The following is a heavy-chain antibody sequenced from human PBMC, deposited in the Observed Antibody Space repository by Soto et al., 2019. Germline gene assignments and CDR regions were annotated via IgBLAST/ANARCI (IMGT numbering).Heavy chain of an antibody. J-gene: IGHJ5*02. CDR2: IGGTADAT. CDR3: AREAGPDDGRWDCFDT. CDR1: XFTFSDYA. D-gene: IGHD3-22*01. Sequence: QLLESGGGLVQPGGSLRLSCAASXFTFSDYAMSWVSQAPGKGLEWVSAIGGTADATHDADSVKGRFNISRDNFKNTLFPQLESVEADDTAVYYCAREAGPDDGRWDCFDTCGQGTLVTVSS. V-gene: IGHV3-23*01.